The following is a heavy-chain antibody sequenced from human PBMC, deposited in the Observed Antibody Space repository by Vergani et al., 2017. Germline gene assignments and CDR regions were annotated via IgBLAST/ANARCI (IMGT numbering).Heavy chain of an antibody. D-gene: IGHD3-16*02. CDR1: GGSISSYY. CDR3: ARDSGYDYVWGSYRQGDAFDI. CDR2: IYYSGST. Sequence: QVQLQESGPGLVKPSETLSLTCTVSGGSISSYYWSWIRQPPGKGLEWFGYIYYSGSTNYNPSLKSRVTISVDTSKNQFSLKLRSVSAADTAVYYCARDSGYDYVWGSYRQGDAFDIWGQGTMVTVSS. J-gene: IGHJ3*02. V-gene: IGHV4-59*01.